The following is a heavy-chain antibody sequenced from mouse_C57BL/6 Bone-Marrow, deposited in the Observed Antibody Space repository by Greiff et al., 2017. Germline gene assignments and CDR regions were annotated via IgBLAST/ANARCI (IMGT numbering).Heavy chain of an antibody. J-gene: IGHJ4*01. D-gene: IGHD2-4*01. CDR3: TRFRLRRGGAMDD. CDR2: ICPGNSDT. CDR1: GYTFPSYW. Sequence: EVKLQEFGTVLARLGASVKMSCKTSGYTFPSYWMHWVKQRPGRGLEWIGAICPGNSDTSYNQKFKGKAKLTAVTSASTAYMELSSLTNEDSAVYYCTRFRLRRGGAMDDWGQGTSVTVAS. V-gene: IGHV1-5*01.